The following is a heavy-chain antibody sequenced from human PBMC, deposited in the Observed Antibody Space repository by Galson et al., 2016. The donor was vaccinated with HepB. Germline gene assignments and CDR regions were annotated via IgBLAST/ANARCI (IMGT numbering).Heavy chain of an antibody. D-gene: IGHD2-2*02. CDR1: SGSVSSGGYY. Sequence: SETLSLTCTVSSGSVSSGGYYWSWIRQPPGKGLEWIGYIHNSGSTNYNPFLKSRVTVAVDTSKNQFSLKLSSVTAADTAVYYCARDEGFYNGMDVWGQGTTVTGSS. CDR3: ARDEGFYNGMDV. CDR2: IHNSGST. J-gene: IGHJ6*02. V-gene: IGHV4-61*08.